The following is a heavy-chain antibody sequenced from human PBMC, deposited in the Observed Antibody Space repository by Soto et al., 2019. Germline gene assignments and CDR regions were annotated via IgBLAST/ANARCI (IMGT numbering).Heavy chain of an antibody. CDR2: IYYSGST. CDR1: GGSISSYY. Sequence: SETLSLTCTVSGGSISSYYWSWIRQPPGKGLEWIGYIYYSGSTNYNPSLKSRVTISVDTSKNQFSLKLSSVTAADTAVYYCARGGFWFGEFSYYYYYGMDVWGQGTTVTVSS. D-gene: IGHD3-10*01. J-gene: IGHJ6*02. V-gene: IGHV4-59*01. CDR3: ARGGFWFGEFSYYYYYGMDV.